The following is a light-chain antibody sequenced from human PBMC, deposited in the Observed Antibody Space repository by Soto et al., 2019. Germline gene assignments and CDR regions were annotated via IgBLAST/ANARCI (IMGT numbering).Light chain of an antibody. CDR1: STDVGGYNS. J-gene: IGLJ2*01. V-gene: IGLV2-8*01. CDR2: EVD. CDR3: SSYAGSDILL. Sequence: QSVLTQPPSASGSPGQSVTVSCTGTSTDVGGYNSVSWYQQHPGKAPKLIIYEVDKRPSGVPDRFSGSKSGNTASLTVFGLQDDDGDDYFCSSYAGSDILLFGGGTKLTFL.